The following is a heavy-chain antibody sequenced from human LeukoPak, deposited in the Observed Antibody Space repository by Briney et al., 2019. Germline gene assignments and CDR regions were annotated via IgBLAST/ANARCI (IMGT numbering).Heavy chain of an antibody. D-gene: IGHD3-10*01. CDR3: ARASRGPFDY. CDR2: ISYDGSNK. Sequence: PGGSLRLSCAASGFTFSSYAMHWDRHAPGKGREWLAVISYDGSNKYYAGSVKGRFNISRDNSKNALYLRMNSLRAEDTAVYYCARASRGPFDYWGQGTLVTVSS. J-gene: IGHJ4*02. CDR1: GFTFSSYA. V-gene: IGHV3-30-3*01.